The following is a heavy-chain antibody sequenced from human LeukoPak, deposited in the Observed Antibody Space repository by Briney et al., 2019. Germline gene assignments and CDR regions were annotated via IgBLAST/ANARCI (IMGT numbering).Heavy chain of an antibody. V-gene: IGHV3-7*03. D-gene: IGHD5-12*01. Sequence: GGSLRLSCAASRFTFSSYWMSWVRQAPGKGLEWVANIKQDGSEKYYVDSVKGRFTISKDNAKNSLYLQLNSLRAEDTAVYYCARARGGYDFDYWGQGTLVTVSS. CDR3: ARARGGYDFDY. J-gene: IGHJ4*02. CDR1: RFTFSSYW. CDR2: IKQDGSEK.